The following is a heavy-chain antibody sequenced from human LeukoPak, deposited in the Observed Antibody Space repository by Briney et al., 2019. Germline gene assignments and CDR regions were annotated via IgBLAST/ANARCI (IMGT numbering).Heavy chain of an antibody. V-gene: IGHV4-28*01. CDR1: GSSISSSNW. D-gene: IGHD2-2*01. Sequence: SGTLSLTCTVSGSSISSSNWWGWIRQPPGKGLEWIGYIYYSGSTYYNPSLKSRVTMSVDTSKNQISLKLSSVTAVDTAVYYCARTQAYCSSTSCYPFDYWGQGTLVTVSS. CDR2: IYYSGST. CDR3: ARTQAYCSSTSCYPFDY. J-gene: IGHJ4*02.